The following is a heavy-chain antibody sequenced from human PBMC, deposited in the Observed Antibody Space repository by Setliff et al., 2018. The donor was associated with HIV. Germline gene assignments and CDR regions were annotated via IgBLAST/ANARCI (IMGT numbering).Heavy chain of an antibody. CDR1: GFTVSSNY. Sequence: GESLKISCAASGFTVSSNYMSWVRQAPGKGLEWVSVIYSGGSTYYADSVKGRFTISRDNSKNTLYLQMNSLRAEDTAVYYCARDMRYDSSGYPTWYFDYWGQGTLVTVSS. CDR2: IYSGGST. D-gene: IGHD3-22*01. V-gene: IGHV3-53*01. CDR3: ARDMRYDSSGYPTWYFDY. J-gene: IGHJ4*02.